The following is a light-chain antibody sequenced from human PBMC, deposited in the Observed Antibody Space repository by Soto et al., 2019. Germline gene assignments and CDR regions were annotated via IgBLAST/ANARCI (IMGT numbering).Light chain of an antibody. CDR1: QRISSC. J-gene: IGKJ5*01. Sequence: DIQLAQFPSFLSASVGDRVTSTRRASQRISSCLAWYQQKPGKAPKLLIYAASTLQSGVPSRFSGSGSGTEFTLTISSLQPEDFATYYCQQVHTYPITFGQGTRLEI. CDR2: AAS. V-gene: IGKV1-9*01. CDR3: QQVHTYPIT.